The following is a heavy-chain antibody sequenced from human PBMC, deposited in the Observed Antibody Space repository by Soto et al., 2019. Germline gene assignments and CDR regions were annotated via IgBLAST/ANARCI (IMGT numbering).Heavy chain of an antibody. D-gene: IGHD3-10*01. J-gene: IGHJ5*02. V-gene: IGHV3-66*01. CDR2: IYSGGST. CDR3: AKIGSGSYSNWFDP. CDR1: GFTVSSNY. Sequence: GGSLRLSCAASGFTVSSNYMSWVRQAPGKGLEWVSLIYSGGSTYYADSVKGRFTISRDNSKNTLYLQMNSLRAEDTAVYYCAKIGSGSYSNWFDPWGQGTLVTVSS.